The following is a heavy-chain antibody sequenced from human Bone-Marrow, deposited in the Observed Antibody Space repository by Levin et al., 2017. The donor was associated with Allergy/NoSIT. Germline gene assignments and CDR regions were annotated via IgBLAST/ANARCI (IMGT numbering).Heavy chain of an antibody. V-gene: IGHV5-51*01. D-gene: IGHD1-26*01. CDR2: IYPGDSDV. CDR1: GFRFLGYW. CDR3: ARFISGWTNFDL. Sequence: KVSCQGSGFRFLGYWIAWLRQMPGKGLEWMGIIYPGDSDVTYSPSFQGQVTISVDKSISTAYLQKTSLRPSDTAIYYCARFISGWTNFDLWGPGTSVTVSS. J-gene: IGHJ4*02.